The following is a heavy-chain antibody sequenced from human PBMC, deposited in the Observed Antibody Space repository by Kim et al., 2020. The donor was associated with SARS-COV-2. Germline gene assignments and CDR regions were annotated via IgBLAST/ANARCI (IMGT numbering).Heavy chain of an antibody. J-gene: IGHJ4*02. CDR3: ARQASRRFWGTGTRFDY. V-gene: IGHV4-39*01. D-gene: IGHD1-7*01. CDR2: IYYSGST. CDR1: GGSISSSSYY. Sequence: SETLSLTCTVSGGSISSSSYYWGWIRQPPGKGLEWIGSIYYSGSTYYNPSLKSRVTISVDTSKNQFSLKLSSVTAADTAVYYCARQASRRFWGTGTRFDYWGQGTLVTVSS.